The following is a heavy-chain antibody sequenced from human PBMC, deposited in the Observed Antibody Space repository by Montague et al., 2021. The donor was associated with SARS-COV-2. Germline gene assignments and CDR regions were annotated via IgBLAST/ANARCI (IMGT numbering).Heavy chain of an antibody. J-gene: IGHJ2*01. Sequence: CAISGDSVASNRATWNGIRQSPSRGLEWLGRTYYRSKWYNDYAVSVKSRVIINPDTSNNRISLQLNSVTPEDTAVYYCARAYCGGDCYFYWYFDLWGRGTLVTVSS. V-gene: IGHV6-1*01. CDR1: GDSVASNRAT. D-gene: IGHD2-21*02. CDR2: TYYRSKWYN. CDR3: ARAYCGGDCYFYWYFDL.